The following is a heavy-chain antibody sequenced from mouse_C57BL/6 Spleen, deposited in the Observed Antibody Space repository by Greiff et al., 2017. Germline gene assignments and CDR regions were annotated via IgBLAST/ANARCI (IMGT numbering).Heavy chain of an antibody. V-gene: IGHV1-59*01. J-gene: IGHJ2*01. CDR1: GYTFTSYW. CDR3: ARRGMVTLDY. CDR2: IDPSDSYT. Sequence: QVQLQQPGAELVRPGTSVKLSCKASGYTFTSYWMHWVKQRPGQGLEWIGVIDPSDSYTNYNQKFKGKSTLTVDKSSSTAFMQLSSLTSEDSAVYYCARRGMVTLDYWGQGTTLTVSS. D-gene: IGHD2-2*01.